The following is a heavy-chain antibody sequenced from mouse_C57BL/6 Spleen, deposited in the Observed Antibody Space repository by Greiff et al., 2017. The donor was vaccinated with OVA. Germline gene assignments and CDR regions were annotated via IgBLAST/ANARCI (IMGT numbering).Heavy chain of an antibody. J-gene: IGHJ1*03. CDR2: IYPGDGDT. D-gene: IGHD4-1*01. CDR1: GYAFSSSW. Sequence: QVQLQQSGPELVKPGASVKISCKASGYAFSSSWMNWVKQRPGKGLEWIGRIYPGDGDTNYNGKFKGKATLTADKSSSTAYMQLSSLTSEDSAVYFCAELGGYFDVWGTGTTVTVSS. V-gene: IGHV1-82*01. CDR3: AELGGYFDV.